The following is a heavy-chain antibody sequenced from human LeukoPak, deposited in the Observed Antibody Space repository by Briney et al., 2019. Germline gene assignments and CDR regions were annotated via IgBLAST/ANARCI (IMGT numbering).Heavy chain of an antibody. D-gene: IGHD6-13*01. CDR2: IKYDGSEK. V-gene: IGHV3-7*01. J-gene: IGHJ4*02. CDR1: GFAFSSYW. Sequence: GGSLRLSCAASGFAFSSYWMTWVRQAPGKGLEWVANIKYDGSEKDYMDSVKGRFTISRDNAKNSLYLQMNSLRAEDTAVYYCARDIEAAGLFLDYWGQGTLVTVSS. CDR3: ARDIEAAGLFLDY.